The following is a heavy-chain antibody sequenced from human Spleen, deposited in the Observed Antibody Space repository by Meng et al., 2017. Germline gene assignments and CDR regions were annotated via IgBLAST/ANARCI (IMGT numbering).Heavy chain of an antibody. CDR1: GFTLDDYA. V-gene: IGHV3-9*01. CDR2: ISWNSENI. J-gene: IGHJ4*02. D-gene: IGHD1-7*01. CDR3: ARKNHNWNFDSHLDS. Sequence: GGSLRLSCVVSGFTLDDYAMRWVRQAPGKGLEWVSGISWNSENIAYADSVKGRFTVSRDNSRNTLYLEMNSLRVDDTAVYYCARKNHNWNFDSHLDSWGQGTLVTVSS.